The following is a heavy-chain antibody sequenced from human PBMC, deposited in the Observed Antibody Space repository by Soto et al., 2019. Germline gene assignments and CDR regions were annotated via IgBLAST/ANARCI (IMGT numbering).Heavy chain of an antibody. Sequence: GGSLRLSCAASGFTFSSYSMNWVRQAPGKGLEWVSSISSSSSYIYYADSVKGRFTISRGNAKNSLYLQMNSLRAEDTAVYYCARDFAHRYFDYWGQGTLVTVSS. CDR3: ARDFAHRYFDY. CDR1: GFTFSSYS. J-gene: IGHJ4*02. D-gene: IGHD3-3*01. V-gene: IGHV3-21*01. CDR2: ISSSSSYI.